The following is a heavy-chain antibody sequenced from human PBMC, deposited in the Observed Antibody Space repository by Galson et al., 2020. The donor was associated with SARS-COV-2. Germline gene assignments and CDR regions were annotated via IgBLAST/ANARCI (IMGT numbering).Heavy chain of an antibody. Sequence: GESLNISCASLGFTFSTAWMIWVRQAPAKGLEWVGLIKTRSDGETTDYGAPVKGRFIISRDDSKDTLYLHMNSLRTEDTAVYYCAIRFGGLGYMDVWGKGTTVTVSS. CDR3: AIRFGGLGYMDV. D-gene: IGHD3-10*01. V-gene: IGHV3-15*01. J-gene: IGHJ6*04. CDR1: GFTFSTAW. CDR2: IKTRSDGETT.